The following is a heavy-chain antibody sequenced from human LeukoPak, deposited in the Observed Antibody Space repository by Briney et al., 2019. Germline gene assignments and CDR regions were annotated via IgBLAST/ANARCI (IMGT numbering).Heavy chain of an antibody. Sequence: GRSLRLSCAASGFTVSDYSMSWVRQAPGKGLEWVSAISGSGSYTDYADSVKGRFTISKDLSKNTLYMRMSSLRAEDTAVYFCAKRRYDSSGHFDSWGQGTLVTVSS. V-gene: IGHV3-23*01. J-gene: IGHJ4*02. CDR1: GFTVSDYS. D-gene: IGHD3-22*01. CDR3: AKRRYDSSGHFDS. CDR2: ISGSGSYT.